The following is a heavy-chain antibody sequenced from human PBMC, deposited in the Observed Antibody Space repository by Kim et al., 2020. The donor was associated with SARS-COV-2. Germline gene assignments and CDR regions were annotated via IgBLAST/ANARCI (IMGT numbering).Heavy chain of an antibody. Sequence: GGSLRLSCAASGFTFSSYWMSWVRQAPGKGLEWVANIKQDGSEKYYVDSVKGRFTISRDNAKNSLYLQMNSLRAEDTAVYYCARKGQTGGRGGDAFDIWGQGTMVTVSS. D-gene: IGHD7-27*01. CDR1: GFTFSSYW. CDR3: ARKGQTGGRGGDAFDI. J-gene: IGHJ3*02. CDR2: IKQDGSEK. V-gene: IGHV3-7*03.